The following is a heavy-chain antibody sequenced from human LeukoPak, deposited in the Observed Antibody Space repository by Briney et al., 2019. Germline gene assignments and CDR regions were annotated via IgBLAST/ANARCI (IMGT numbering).Heavy chain of an antibody. V-gene: IGHV4-34*01. Sequence: KASETLSLTCAVYGGSFSGYYWSWIRQPPGKGLEWIGEINHSGSTNYNPSLKRRVAISLDTSKNQFSLNLNSVTAADTAVYYCARGLATYSSWYWAVWIDPWGQGTLVTVSS. CDR1: GGSFSGYY. CDR3: ARGLATYSSWYWAVWIDP. D-gene: IGHD6-13*01. J-gene: IGHJ5*02. CDR2: INHSGST.